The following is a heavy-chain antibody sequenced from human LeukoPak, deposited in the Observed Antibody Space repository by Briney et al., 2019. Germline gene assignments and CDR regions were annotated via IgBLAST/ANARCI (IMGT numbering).Heavy chain of an antibody. V-gene: IGHV3-53*01. D-gene: IGHD6-6*01. J-gene: IGHJ3*02. CDR1: GFTVSNNY. Sequence: GGSLRLSCAASGFTVSNNYMNWVRPAAGKGLEWDSTIHSGGSKYYADSVKGRFTISRDNSENTLYLQMNSLRVEDTAVYYCAREGLGFPDAFDIWGQGTMVTVSS. CDR3: AREGLGFPDAFDI. CDR2: IHSGGSK.